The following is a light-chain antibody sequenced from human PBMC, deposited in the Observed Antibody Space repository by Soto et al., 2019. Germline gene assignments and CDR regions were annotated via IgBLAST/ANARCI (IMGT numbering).Light chain of an antibody. CDR2: DAS. CDR1: QTVRNNY. J-gene: IGKJ1*01. Sequence: EFVLTQSPGTLSLSPGERATLSCRASQTVRNNYLAWYQQKPGRAPRLLIYDASSRATGTPDRFSGGGSGTDFTLTISRLDPEDLAVYYCQQYKDWLTWTFGQGTKVDIK. CDR3: QQYKDWLTWT. V-gene: IGKV3D-20*02.